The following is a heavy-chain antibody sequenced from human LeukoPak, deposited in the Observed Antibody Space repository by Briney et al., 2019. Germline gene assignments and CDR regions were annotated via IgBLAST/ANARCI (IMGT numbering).Heavy chain of an antibody. CDR1: GFIFTTYW. CDR3: AKGGVTYDPPDY. J-gene: IGHJ4*02. Sequence: PGGSLRLSCAASGFIFTTYWMSWVRQAPGKGLEWVAFIRYDGSNKYYADSVKGRFTISRDNSKNTLYLQMNSLRAEDTAVYYCAKGGVTYDPPDYWGQGTLVTVSS. CDR2: IRYDGSNK. V-gene: IGHV3-30*02. D-gene: IGHD3-22*01.